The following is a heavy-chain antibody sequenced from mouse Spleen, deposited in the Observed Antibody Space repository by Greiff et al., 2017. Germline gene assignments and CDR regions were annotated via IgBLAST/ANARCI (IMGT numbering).Heavy chain of an antibody. CDR2: IDPSDSYT. J-gene: IGHJ4*01. V-gene: IGHV1-69*01. D-gene: IGHD1-1*01. Sequence: VQLQQPGAELVMPGASVKLSCKASGYTFTSYWMHWVKQRPGQGLEWIGEIDPSDSYTNYNQKFKGKATLTVDKSSSTAYMQLSSLTSEDSAVYYCARRVYYGSFYAMDYWGQGTSVTVSS. CDR1: GYTFTSYW. CDR3: ARRVYYGSFYAMDY.